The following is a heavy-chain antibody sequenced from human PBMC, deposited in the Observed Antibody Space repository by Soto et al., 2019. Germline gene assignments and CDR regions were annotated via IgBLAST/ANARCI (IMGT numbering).Heavy chain of an antibody. Sequence: GGSLRLSCTASGFTFGDYAMSWVRQAPGKELEWVGFIRSKAYGGTTEYAASVKGRFTISRDDSKSIAYLQMNSLKTEDTAVYYCTRDTYSSSWYGYYFDYWGQGTLVTVSS. V-gene: IGHV3-49*04. CDR2: IRSKAYGGTT. CDR1: GFTFGDYA. J-gene: IGHJ4*02. D-gene: IGHD6-13*01. CDR3: TRDTYSSSWYGYYFDY.